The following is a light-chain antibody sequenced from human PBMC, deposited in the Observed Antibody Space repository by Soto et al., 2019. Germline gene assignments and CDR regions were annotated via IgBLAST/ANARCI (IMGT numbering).Light chain of an antibody. Sequence: EIVLTQSPGTLSLSPGERATLSCRASQSIRNNLAWYQQRPGQSPTLLIYGASSRATGIPDRFSGSGSGTDFTLTISRLEPEDFAVYYCQQYGSSPPWTFGQGTKVDIK. CDR2: GAS. J-gene: IGKJ1*01. CDR1: QSIRNN. V-gene: IGKV3-20*01. CDR3: QQYGSSPPWT.